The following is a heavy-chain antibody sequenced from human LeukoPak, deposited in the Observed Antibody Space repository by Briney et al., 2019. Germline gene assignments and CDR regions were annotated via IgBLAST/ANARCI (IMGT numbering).Heavy chain of an antibody. CDR3: ARTTYGDY. D-gene: IGHD1-1*01. J-gene: IGHJ4*02. CDR2: IKEDGSET. V-gene: IGHV3-7*02. CDR1: GFTLGSYR. Sequence: EGSLRLSCAASGFTLGSYRMTWVRQAPRKGLEWAAAIKEDGSETYYVDSVKGRFTISRDNAKNSLYLQMSSLRVEDTAVYYCARTTYGDYWGQGTLVTVSS.